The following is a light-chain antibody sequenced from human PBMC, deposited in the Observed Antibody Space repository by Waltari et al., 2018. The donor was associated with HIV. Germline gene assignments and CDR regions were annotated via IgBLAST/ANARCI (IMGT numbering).Light chain of an antibody. CDR2: DTS. CDR3: QQRSNWPSPT. CDR1: QSVRTY. Sequence: EIALTQSPATLSLSPGERATLSCRASQSVRTYLAWYQQTPGPGPRLLIYDTSNRDTGIPARFSGSGSGTDFTLTISSLEPEDFAVYFCQQRSNWPSPTFGGGTKVDIK. V-gene: IGKV3-11*01. J-gene: IGKJ4*01.